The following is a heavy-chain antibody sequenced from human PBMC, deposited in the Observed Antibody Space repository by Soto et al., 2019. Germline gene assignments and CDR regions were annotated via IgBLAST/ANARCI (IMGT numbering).Heavy chain of an antibody. D-gene: IGHD6-19*01. J-gene: IGHJ6*02. CDR1: GFTFSSYA. CDR3: AKESQWLVPRYYYYGMDV. Sequence: GGSLRRSCAASGFTFSSYAMSRVRQAPGKGLEWVSAISGSGGSTYYADSVKGRFTISRDNSKNTLYLQMNSLRAEDTAVYYCAKESQWLVPRYYYYGMDVWGQGTTVTVSS. CDR2: ISGSGGST. V-gene: IGHV3-23*01.